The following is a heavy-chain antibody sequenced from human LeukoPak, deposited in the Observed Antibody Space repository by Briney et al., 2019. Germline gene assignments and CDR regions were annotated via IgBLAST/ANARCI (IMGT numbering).Heavy chain of an antibody. D-gene: IGHD6-6*01. Sequence: PGGSLRLSCKASGYTFTSYGISWVRQAPGQGLEWMGWISAYNGNTNYAQKLQGRVTMTTDTSTSTAYMELRSLRSDDTAVYYCARDGLSSSPRYYYYGMDVWGQGTTVTVSS. CDR3: ARDGLSSSPRYYYYGMDV. V-gene: IGHV1-18*01. J-gene: IGHJ6*02. CDR2: ISAYNGNT. CDR1: GYTFTSYG.